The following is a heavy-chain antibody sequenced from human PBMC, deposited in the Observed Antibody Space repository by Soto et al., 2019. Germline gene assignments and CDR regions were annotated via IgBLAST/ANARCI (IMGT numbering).Heavy chain of an antibody. CDR2: IIPIFGTA. V-gene: IGHV1-69*13. CDR1: GGTFSSYA. D-gene: IGHD3-10*01. CDR3: ARGPPRVGATYYYYYMDV. J-gene: IGHJ6*03. Sequence: SVKVSCKASGGTFSSYAISWVRQAPGQGLEWMGGIIPIFGTANYAQKFQGRVTITADESTSTAYMELSSLRSEDTAVYYCARGPPRVGATYYYYYMDVWGKGTTVTVSS.